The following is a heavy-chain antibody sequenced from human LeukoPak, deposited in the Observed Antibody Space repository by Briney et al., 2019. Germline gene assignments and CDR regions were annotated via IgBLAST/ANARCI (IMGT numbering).Heavy chain of an antibody. D-gene: IGHD6-13*01. Sequence: SVKVSCKASGGTFSSYTISWARQAPGQGLEWMGRIIPILGIANYAQKFQGRVTITADKSTSTAYMELSSLRSEDTAVYYCARSSAGYSSNKLDYWGQGTLVTVSS. CDR1: GGTFSSYT. V-gene: IGHV1-69*02. J-gene: IGHJ4*02. CDR3: ARSSAGYSSNKLDY. CDR2: IIPILGIA.